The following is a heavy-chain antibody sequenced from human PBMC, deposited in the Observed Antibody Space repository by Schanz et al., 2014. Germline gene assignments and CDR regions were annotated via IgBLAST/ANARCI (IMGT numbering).Heavy chain of an antibody. D-gene: IGHD6-13*01. CDR3: ARNIIATARAYDI. CDR2: ISGYNGNT. V-gene: IGHV1-18*01. CDR1: GYTFTTYG. Sequence: QVQLVQSGSEVKKPGASVKVSCKASGYTFTTYGISWVRQAPGKGLEWMGWISGYNGNTNYAQKFQGRVTMTTETSTRTAYMELRSLRSEDTAVYYCARNIIATARAYDIWGQGTMVTVSS. J-gene: IGHJ3*02.